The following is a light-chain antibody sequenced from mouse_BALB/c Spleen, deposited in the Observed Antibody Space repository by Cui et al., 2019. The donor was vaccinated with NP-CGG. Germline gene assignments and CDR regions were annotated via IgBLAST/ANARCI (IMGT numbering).Light chain of an antibody. J-gene: IGLJ1*01. V-gene: IGLV1*01. Sequence: QAVETQDSLLTRSPGKTVTLTCRSSTGAVTTSNYTNWVQEKPDHLFTGLIGGTNNRAPGVPARFSGSLIGDKAALTITGAQTEDEAIYFCALWYSNHWVFGGGTKLTVL. CDR2: GTN. CDR3: ALWYSNHWV. CDR1: TGAVTTSNY.